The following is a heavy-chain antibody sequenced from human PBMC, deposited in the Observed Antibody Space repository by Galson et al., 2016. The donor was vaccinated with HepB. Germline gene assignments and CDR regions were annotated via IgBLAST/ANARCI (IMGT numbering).Heavy chain of an antibody. CDR3: ARAYQYTLDY. D-gene: IGHD1-1*01. Sequence: SLRLSCAASGLTFSRFWMTWVRQAPGKGLEWVANINQDGSEKHYLDSVRSRFTISRDNAKNSLYLQMNSLRAEDTAVYFCARAYQYTLDYWGQGTLVTVSS. V-gene: IGHV3-7*04. CDR2: INQDGSEK. CDR1: GLTFSRFW. J-gene: IGHJ4*02.